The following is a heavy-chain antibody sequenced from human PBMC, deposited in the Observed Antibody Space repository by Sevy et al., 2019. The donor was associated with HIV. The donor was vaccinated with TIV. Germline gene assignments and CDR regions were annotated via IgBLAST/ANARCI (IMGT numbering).Heavy chain of an antibody. D-gene: IGHD6-13*01. J-gene: IGHJ5*02. Sequence: TLSLTCAISGDSVSSNSAAWNWIRQSPSRGLEWLGRTYYRSKWYSDYAVSVKARITINPDTSKNQFSLQLNSVTPEDTAVYFCAREPYSSSWYGFGWFDPWGQGTLVTVSS. CDR2: TYYRSKWYS. CDR1: GDSVSSNSAA. V-gene: IGHV6-1*01. CDR3: AREPYSSSWYGFGWFDP.